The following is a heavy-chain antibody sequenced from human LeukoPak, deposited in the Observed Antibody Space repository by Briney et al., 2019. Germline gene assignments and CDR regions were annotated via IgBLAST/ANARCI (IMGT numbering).Heavy chain of an antibody. V-gene: IGHV3-53*01. J-gene: IGHJ1*01. CDR2: IYSGGST. D-gene: IGHD6-19*01. CDR3: ATPLKEGWGSEYF. Sequence: GGSLRLSCAASGLAVSRNYMNWVRQAPGKGLEWVSIIYSGGSTSYADSVRGRFTVSRDTSKNTLYLQMNSLRADDTAVYYCATPLKEGWGSEYF. CDR1: GLAVSRNY.